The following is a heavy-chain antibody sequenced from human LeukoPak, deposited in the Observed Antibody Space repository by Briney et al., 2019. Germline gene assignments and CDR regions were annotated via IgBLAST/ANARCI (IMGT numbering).Heavy chain of an antibody. CDR1: GGSISSYY. CDR3: ATRGGGSYYTYSDY. J-gene: IGHJ4*02. D-gene: IGHD1-26*01. CDR2: IYTSGST. Sequence: PSETLSLTCTVSGGSISSYYWSWIRQPAGKGLEWIGRIYTSGSTNYNPSLKSRVTISVDTSKNQFSLKLSSVTAADTAVYYCATRGGGSYYTYSDYWGQGTLVTVSS. V-gene: IGHV4-4*07.